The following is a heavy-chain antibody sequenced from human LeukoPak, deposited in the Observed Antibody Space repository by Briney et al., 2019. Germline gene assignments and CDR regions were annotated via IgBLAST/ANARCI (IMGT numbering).Heavy chain of an antibody. CDR3: ARADENYYGSGSYLTAYFQH. J-gene: IGHJ1*01. V-gene: IGHV1-18*01. Sequence: ASVKVSCKASGYTFTSYGISWVRQAPGQGLEGMGWISAYNGNTNYAQKLKGRVTMTTDTSTSTAYMELRSLRSDDTAVYYCARADENYYGSGSYLTAYFQHWGQGTLVTVSS. CDR1: GYTFTSYG. CDR2: ISAYNGNT. D-gene: IGHD3-10*01.